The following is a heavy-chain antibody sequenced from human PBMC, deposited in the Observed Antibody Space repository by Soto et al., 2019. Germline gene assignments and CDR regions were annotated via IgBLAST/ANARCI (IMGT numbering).Heavy chain of an antibody. Sequence: GGSLRLSCAASGFTFGSYAISWVRQAPRRGLEWVSTVSGSGGSTYYADSVTGRFTISRDNSKNTVYLQMNSLRVEDTAVYFCPPGERRGAIPWSSLFDLGGRGPLVTVS. CDR2: VSGSGGST. D-gene: IGHD3-16*01. J-gene: IGHJ5*02. CDR1: GFTFGSYA. V-gene: IGHV3-23*01. CDR3: PPGERRGAIPWSSLFDL.